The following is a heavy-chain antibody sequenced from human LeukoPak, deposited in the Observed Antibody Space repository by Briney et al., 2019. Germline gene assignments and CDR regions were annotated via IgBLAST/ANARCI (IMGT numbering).Heavy chain of an antibody. Sequence: ASVKVSCKASGYSFISYDINWVRQAIGQGLEWMGWMNPNNGHTGYAQKFRDRLTLTRDTSIGTAYMELSSLRYDDTAVYYCARGPLGEYDPDGMDVWGQGTTVTVSS. CDR3: ARGPLGEYDPDGMDV. CDR1: GYSFISYD. V-gene: IGHV1-8*01. CDR2: MNPNNGHT. D-gene: IGHD2/OR15-2a*01. J-gene: IGHJ6*02.